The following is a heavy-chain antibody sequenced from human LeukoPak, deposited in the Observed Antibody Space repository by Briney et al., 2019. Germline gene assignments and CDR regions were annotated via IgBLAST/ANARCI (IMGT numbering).Heavy chain of an antibody. CDR1: GFTFSSYS. J-gene: IGHJ4*02. V-gene: IGHV3-48*01. Sequence: GGSLRLSCAASGFTFSSYSMNWVRQAPGKGLEWVSYISESSTSIYYADSVKGRLTISRDNAKNSLYLQMNSLRAEDTAVYYCARRLDYWGQGTLVTVSS. CDR2: ISESSTSI. CDR3: ARRLDY.